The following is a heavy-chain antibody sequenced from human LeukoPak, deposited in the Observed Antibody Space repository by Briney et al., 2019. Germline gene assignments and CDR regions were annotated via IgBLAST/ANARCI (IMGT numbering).Heavy chain of an antibody. CDR1: GFSFSDYW. CDR2: INQDGSEG. Sequence: GGSLRLSCAASGFSFSDYWMDWDRQSPGKGMEWVANINQDGSEGYYADSVKGRFTISRDNAKNSLYLQMNKLRAEDTAVYYCSRSLDYWGQGALVTVSS. CDR3: SRSLDY. V-gene: IGHV3-7*01. J-gene: IGHJ4*02.